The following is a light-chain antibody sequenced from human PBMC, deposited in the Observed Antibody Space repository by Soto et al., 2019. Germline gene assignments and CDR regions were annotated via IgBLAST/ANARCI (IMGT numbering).Light chain of an antibody. V-gene: IGLV2-14*01. CDR1: SSDVGGYNY. Sequence: QSALTQPASVSGSPGQSITISCTGTSSDVGGYNYVSWYQQHPGQAPKIMIYEVSNRPSGVSNRLSGSKSGNTASLPISGRQAEDEADYYCSSYTSSSTVVFGGGTKLTVL. CDR2: EVS. CDR3: SSYTSSSTVV. J-gene: IGLJ3*02.